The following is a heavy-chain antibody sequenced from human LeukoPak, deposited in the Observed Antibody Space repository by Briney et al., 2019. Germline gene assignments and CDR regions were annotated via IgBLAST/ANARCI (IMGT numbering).Heavy chain of an antibody. CDR2: INPNSDNT. CDR1: GYTFTSYD. J-gene: IGHJ4*02. V-gene: IGHV1-8*03. D-gene: IGHD6-19*01. Sequence: ASVKVSCKASGYTFTSYDIHWVRQASGQGLEWMGWINPNSDNTDYAQEFQGRVTITRNTSIRTAYMELSSLRSEDTAVYYCAIGAVGFDYWGQGTLVTVSS. CDR3: AIGAVGFDY.